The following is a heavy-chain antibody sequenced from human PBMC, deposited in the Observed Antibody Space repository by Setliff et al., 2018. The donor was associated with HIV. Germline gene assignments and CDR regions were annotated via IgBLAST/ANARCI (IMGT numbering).Heavy chain of an antibody. V-gene: IGHV3-74*01. CDR2: INSDATST. D-gene: IGHD3-3*01. Sequence: GGSLRLSCAASGFTFSRHWMHWVRQVPGKGLEWVSRINSDATSTSYADFVKGRFTISRDNAKNTMYLQMDSLTAEDTAVYYCVKEGPWGTIFGGFFDSWGQGIRVTVSS. CDR1: GFTFSRHW. CDR3: VKEGPWGTIFGGFFDS. J-gene: IGHJ4*02.